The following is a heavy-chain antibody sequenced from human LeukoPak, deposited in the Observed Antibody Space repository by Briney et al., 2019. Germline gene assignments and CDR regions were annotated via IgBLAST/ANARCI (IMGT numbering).Heavy chain of an antibody. CDR3: ARAYTIFGVVSIQTDYYYMDV. V-gene: IGHV1-18*01. J-gene: IGHJ6*03. Sequence: ASVKVSCKASGYAFTSYGISWVRGAPGPGGEGRGWMGAYNGNTNYAQKLQCRVTMTPATSTSTAYMELRRLRSDDTAVYYCARAYTIFGVVSIQTDYYYMDVWGKGTTVTVSS. D-gene: IGHD3-3*01. CDR1: GYAFTSYG. CDR2: MGAYNGNT.